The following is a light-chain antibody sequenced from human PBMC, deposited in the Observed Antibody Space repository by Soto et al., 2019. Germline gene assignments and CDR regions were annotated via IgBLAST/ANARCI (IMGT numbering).Light chain of an antibody. J-gene: IGLJ1*01. V-gene: IGLV2-14*03. CDR2: DVS. CDR1: SNDVGHDNY. CDR3: SSYTSSGTYV. Sequence: QSVLTQPASVSGSPGQLITISCTGTSNDVGHDNYVSWYQQFPGKVPKLIFYDVSNRPSGVSNRFSGSKSGNTASLTISGLQADYEADYYCSSYTSSGTYVFGTGTKVTVL.